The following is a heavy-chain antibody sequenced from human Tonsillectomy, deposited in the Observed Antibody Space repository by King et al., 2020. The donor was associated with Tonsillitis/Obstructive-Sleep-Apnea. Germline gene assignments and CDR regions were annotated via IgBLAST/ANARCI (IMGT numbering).Heavy chain of an antibody. V-gene: IGHV3-30*04. CDR1: GFTFSSYA. Sequence: VQLVESGGGVVQPGRSLRLSCVASGFTFSSYAMHWVRQAPGKGLEWLAFISYDGSNKYYADSVKGRFTISRDNSKNTLDLRMNSLRAEDTALYYCARPLSSFFDYWGQGTLVTVSS. CDR3: ARPLSSFFDY. D-gene: IGHD3-10*01. CDR2: ISYDGSNK. J-gene: IGHJ4*02.